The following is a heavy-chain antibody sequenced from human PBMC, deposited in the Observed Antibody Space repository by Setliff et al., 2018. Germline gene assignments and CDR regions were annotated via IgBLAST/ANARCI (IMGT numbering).Heavy chain of an antibody. V-gene: IGHV3-7*01. D-gene: IGHD3-3*01. CDR2: INQGGGDQ. J-gene: IGHJ5*02. CDR1: GFTFSSLW. Sequence: PGGSLRLSCAASGFTFSSLWMAWVRQAPGKGLEWVANINQGGGDQFYVDSVRGRFIISRDNAKNSLYLHMNSLRADDTAVYYCSRDVYDFRTGQADPWGHGTLVTVSS. CDR3: SRDVYDFRTGQADP.